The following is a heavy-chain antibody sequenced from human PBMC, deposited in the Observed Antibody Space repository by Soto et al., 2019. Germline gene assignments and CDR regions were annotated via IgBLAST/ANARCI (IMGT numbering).Heavy chain of an antibody. CDR1: GDSISSGGYY. D-gene: IGHD6-13*01. J-gene: IGHJ6*02. CDR3: ARAFYSSSWYYHGKQYGMDV. Sequence: PSGTLSHTCTVSGDSISSGGYYWSWIRQRPGKGPAWIGYIYYSGSTYYHPSLKSRVTIPVDTSKNPFSLKLSSVTAADTAVYYCARAFYSSSWYYHGKQYGMDVWGQGTTVTVSS. V-gene: IGHV4-31*03. CDR2: IYYSGST.